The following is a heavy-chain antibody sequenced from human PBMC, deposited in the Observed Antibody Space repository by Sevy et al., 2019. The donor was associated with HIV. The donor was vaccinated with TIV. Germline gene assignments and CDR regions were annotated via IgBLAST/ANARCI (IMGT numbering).Heavy chain of an antibody. D-gene: IGHD2-21*01. CDR2: ISQYGHKT. CDR3: VGQLEVGKLDN. J-gene: IGHJ4*02. V-gene: IGHV3-64D*06. Sequence: GGSLRLSCSASGFTFSDYSMHWVRQAPGKGLEYISSISQYGHKTYYADSMKGKFTIARDNSRDTLFLQIHSLRSEDTAVYYCVGQLEVGKLDNWGQGTLVTVSS. CDR1: GFTFSDYS.